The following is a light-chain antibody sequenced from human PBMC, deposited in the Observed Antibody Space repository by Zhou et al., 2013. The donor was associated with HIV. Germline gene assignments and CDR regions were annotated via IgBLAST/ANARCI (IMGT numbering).Light chain of an antibody. CDR3: QQYDTWPS. CDR1: QSLSGTYLGY. CDR2: GAS. V-gene: IGKV3-20*01. Sequence: EVVLTQSPGTLSLSPGSRATLSCRASQSLSGTYLGYLAWYQQKPGQAPRLLIYGASSRAAGIPDRFSGSGSGTDFTLTISGLLSEDFALYYCQQYDTWPSFGQGTKLQIK. J-gene: IGKJ2*01.